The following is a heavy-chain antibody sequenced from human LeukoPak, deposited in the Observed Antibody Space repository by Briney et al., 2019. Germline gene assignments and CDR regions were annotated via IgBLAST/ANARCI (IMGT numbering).Heavy chain of an antibody. CDR2: FHPEDGET. J-gene: IGHJ6*02. Sequence: ASVKVSCKVSGYTLTELSMHWVRQAPGIELERMGGFHPEDGETIYAQKFQGRVTMTEDTSTDTAYMELSSLRSEDTAVYYCATTSSSTSRPDEYYGMDVWGQGTTVTVSS. D-gene: IGHD2-2*01. CDR1: GYTLTELS. V-gene: IGHV1-24*01. CDR3: ATTSSSTSRPDEYYGMDV.